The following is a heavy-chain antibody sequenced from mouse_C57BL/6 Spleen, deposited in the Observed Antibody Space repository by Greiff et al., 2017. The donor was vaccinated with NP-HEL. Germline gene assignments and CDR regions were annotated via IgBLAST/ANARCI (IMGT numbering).Heavy chain of an antibody. D-gene: IGHD1-1*01. CDR2: IYPRDGST. J-gene: IGHJ2*01. V-gene: IGHV1-78*01. CDR3: ARSSLYYYGSSYYFDY. CDR1: GYTFTDHT. Sequence: VQLQQSDAELVKPGASVKISCKVSGYTFTDHTIHWMKQRPEQGLEWIGYIYPRDGSTKYNEKFKGKATLTADKSSSTAYMQLNSLTSEDSAVYFCARSSLYYYGSSYYFDYWGQGTTLTVSS.